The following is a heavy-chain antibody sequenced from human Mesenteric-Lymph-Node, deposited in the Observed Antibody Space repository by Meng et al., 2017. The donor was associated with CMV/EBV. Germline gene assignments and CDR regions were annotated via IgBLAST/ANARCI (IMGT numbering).Heavy chain of an antibody. V-gene: IGHV3-53*01. J-gene: IGHJ5*02. CDR3: ARDGTLAAAITWFDP. Sequence: GGSLRLSCAASGLSVSGNYMNWVRQAPGKGLEWVSVIYSSGSTYHADSVKGRFIISRDSSKNMVFLQMNSLRAEDTAVYYCARDGTLAAAITWFDPWGQGTLVTVSS. CDR2: IYSSGST. D-gene: IGHD6-13*01. CDR1: GLSVSGNY.